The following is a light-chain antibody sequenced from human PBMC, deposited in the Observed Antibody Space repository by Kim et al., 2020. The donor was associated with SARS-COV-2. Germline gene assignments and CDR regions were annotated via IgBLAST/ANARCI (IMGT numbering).Light chain of an antibody. CDR1: QNMHIY. V-gene: IGKV1-39*01. Sequence: SASVGDRVTITCRASQNMHIYLNWYQQKPGKAPILLIYATSTLESGVPSRFTGSRSGTTFTLTISSLRPEDFATYYCQQSYIAPYTFGQGTKLEI. CDR3: QQSYIAPYT. CDR2: ATS. J-gene: IGKJ2*01.